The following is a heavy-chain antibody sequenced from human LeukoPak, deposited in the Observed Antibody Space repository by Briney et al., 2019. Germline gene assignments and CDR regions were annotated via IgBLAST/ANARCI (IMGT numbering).Heavy chain of an antibody. V-gene: IGHV3-23*01. J-gene: IGHJ4*02. CDR2: ISGSGGST. D-gene: IGHD3-22*01. CDR3: AKARVVVVITEGIDY. Sequence: GGSLRLSCAASGFTFSSYAMSWVRQAPGKGLEWVSGISGSGGSTDYADSVKGRFTISRDNSKNTLFLQMNSLRAEDTAVYYCAKARVVVVITEGIDYGGQGTLVTVSS. CDR1: GFTFSSYA.